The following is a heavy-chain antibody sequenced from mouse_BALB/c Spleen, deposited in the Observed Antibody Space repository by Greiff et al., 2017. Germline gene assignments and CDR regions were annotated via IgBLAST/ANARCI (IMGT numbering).Heavy chain of an antibody. CDR2: ISSGGSYT. V-gene: IGHV5-9-4*01. CDR1: GFTFSSYA. D-gene: IGHD1-1*01. Sequence: EVKLVESGGGLVKPGGSLKLSCAASGFTFSSYAMSWVRQSPEKRLEWVAEISSGGSYTYYPDTVTGRFTISRDNAKNTLYLEMSSLRSEDTAMYYCARGYGSSPGYFDVWGAGTTVTVSS. CDR3: ARGYGSSPGYFDV. J-gene: IGHJ1*01.